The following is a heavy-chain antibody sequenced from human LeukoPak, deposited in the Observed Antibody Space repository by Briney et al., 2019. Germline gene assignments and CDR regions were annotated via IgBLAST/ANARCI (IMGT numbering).Heavy chain of an antibody. CDR1: GGSISSYY. Sequence: PSETLSPTCTVSGGSISSYYWSWIRQPPGKGLEWIGYIYYSGSTNYNPSLKSRVTISVDTSKNQFSLKLSSVTAADTAVYYCARHEHDSSGYYLDYWGQGTLVTVSS. CDR2: IYYSGST. V-gene: IGHV4-59*08. J-gene: IGHJ4*02. CDR3: ARHEHDSSGYYLDY. D-gene: IGHD3-22*01.